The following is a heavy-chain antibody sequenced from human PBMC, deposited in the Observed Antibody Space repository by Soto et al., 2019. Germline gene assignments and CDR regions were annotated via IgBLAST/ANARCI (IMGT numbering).Heavy chain of an antibody. CDR1: GGTFTSYG. J-gene: IGHJ4*02. Sequence: GASVKVSCKASGGTFTSYGISWVRQAPGQGLEWMGWISAYNGNTKYAQKLQGRATISVDTSKNQFSLKVNSVIAADTAVYYCAHILSGSQFNYWGQGTPVTVSS. CDR3: AHILSGSQFNY. V-gene: IGHV1-18*01. D-gene: IGHD3-9*01. CDR2: ISAYNGNT.